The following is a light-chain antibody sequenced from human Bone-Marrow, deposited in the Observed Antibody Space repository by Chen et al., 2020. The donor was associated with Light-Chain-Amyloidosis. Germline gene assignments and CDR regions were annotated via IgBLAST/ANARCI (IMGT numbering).Light chain of an antibody. V-gene: IGLV3-25*03. Sequence: SYELTQPPSVSVSPGQTARITCSGDDLPTKYAYWYQQKPGQAPVLVIHRDTERPSGISERFSGSSSGPTATLTISGVQAEDEADSHCQSADSSGTYEVIFGGGTKLTVL. CDR2: RDT. J-gene: IGLJ2*01. CDR3: QSADSSGTYEVI. CDR1: DLPTKY.